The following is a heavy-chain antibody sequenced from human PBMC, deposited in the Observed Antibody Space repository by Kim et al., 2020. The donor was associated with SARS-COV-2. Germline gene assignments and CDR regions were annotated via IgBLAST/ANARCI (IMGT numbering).Heavy chain of an antibody. Sequence: YADPVKGRFTISRDNSRNTRYLQMNSLRAEDTAVYYCAARDYGDYPYFDFWGQGTLVTVSS. J-gene: IGHJ4*02. D-gene: IGHD4-17*01. V-gene: IGHV3-53*01. CDR3: AARDYGDYPYFDF.